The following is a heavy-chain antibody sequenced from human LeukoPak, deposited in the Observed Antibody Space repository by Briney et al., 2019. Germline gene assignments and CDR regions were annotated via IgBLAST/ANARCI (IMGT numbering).Heavy chain of an antibody. D-gene: IGHD2-21*02. CDR3: AKEARQCGGDCFSLLDY. CDR2: INSGGNT. J-gene: IGHJ4*02. Sequence: GGSLRLSCAASGFTFSSYSMSWVRQAPGKGLEWVSLINSGGNTYYADSVKGRFTISGDNSKNMLYLQMNSLRAEDTAVFYCAKEARQCGGDCFSLLDYWGQGTLVTVSS. CDR1: GFTFSSYS. V-gene: IGHV3-23*01.